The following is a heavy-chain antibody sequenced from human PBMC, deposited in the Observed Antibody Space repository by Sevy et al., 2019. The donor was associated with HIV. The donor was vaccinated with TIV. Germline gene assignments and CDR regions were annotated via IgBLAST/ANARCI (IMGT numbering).Heavy chain of an antibody. CDR2: ICHSGST. D-gene: IGHD1-26*01. CDR3: ASGIGDY. Sequence: SETLSLTCAVSGYSISSGYYWGWIRQPPGKGLEWIGSICHSGSTYYNPSLKSRVTISVDTSKNQFSLKLSSVTAADTAVYYCASGIGDYWGQGTLVTVSS. J-gene: IGHJ4*02. CDR1: GYSISSGYY. V-gene: IGHV4-38-2*01.